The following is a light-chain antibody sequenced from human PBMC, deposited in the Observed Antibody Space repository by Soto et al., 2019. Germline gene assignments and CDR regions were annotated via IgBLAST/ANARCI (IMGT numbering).Light chain of an antibody. V-gene: IGKV3-20*01. Sequence: IGLTQSPGTLSLSPGERATLSCRASQSVSATYLAWYQQKPGQAPRLLIYDVSSRATGIPDRFSGSGSGADFTLTISRLEPEDFAVYYCQQYGTSPLTFGQGTRLEIK. CDR3: QQYGTSPLT. J-gene: IGKJ5*01. CDR2: DVS. CDR1: QSVSATY.